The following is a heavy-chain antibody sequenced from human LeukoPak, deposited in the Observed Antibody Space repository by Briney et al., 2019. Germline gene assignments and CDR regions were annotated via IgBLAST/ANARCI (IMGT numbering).Heavy chain of an antibody. V-gene: IGHV1-2*02. D-gene: IGHD5-18*01. CDR1: GYTFTAYH. J-gene: IGHJ4*02. CDR2: INPNRGGT. Sequence: ASVKVSCKASGYTFTAYHIHWVRQAPGQGLEWMGWINPNRGGTKYAQRFQGRVTMTRDTSITAAYMELSSLTSDDTAIYYCARDPGYNDNDNTFGHWGQGTRVTVSS. CDR3: ARDPGYNDNDNTFGH.